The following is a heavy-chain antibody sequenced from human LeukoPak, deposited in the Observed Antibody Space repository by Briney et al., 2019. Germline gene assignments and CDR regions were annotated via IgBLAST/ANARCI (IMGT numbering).Heavy chain of an antibody. CDR2: ISGDTRTI. CDR3: ARGGATKTFDF. Sequence: PGGPLRLSCAATGFTFTHYGMDWVRQAPGKGLEWISYISGDTRTIYYADSVKGRFTVSRDTAENSLYLQMHILRAEDTAVYYCARGGATKTFDFWGQGTLVTVSS. J-gene: IGHJ4*02. V-gene: IGHV3-48*04. CDR1: GFTFTHYG. D-gene: IGHD1-26*01.